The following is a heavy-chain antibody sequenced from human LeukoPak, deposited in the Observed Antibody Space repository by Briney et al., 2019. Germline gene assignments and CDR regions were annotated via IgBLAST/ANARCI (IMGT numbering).Heavy chain of an antibody. V-gene: IGHV3-74*01. CDR3: ARGTLFGDCPDY. CDR1: GFTFSSYW. Sequence: GGSLRLSCAASGFTFSSYWMHWVRQVPGKGLVWVSRINSDGSSTRYADSVKGRSTISRDNAKNTLYLQMNSLRAEDTAVYYCARGTLFGDCPDYWGQGTLVTVSS. D-gene: IGHD3-3*01. CDR2: INSDGSST. J-gene: IGHJ4*02.